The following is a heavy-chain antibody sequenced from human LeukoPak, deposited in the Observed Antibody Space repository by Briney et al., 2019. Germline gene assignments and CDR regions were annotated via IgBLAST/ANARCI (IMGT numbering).Heavy chain of an antibody. V-gene: IGHV1-46*01. CDR3: ARASYDFLSGYSRSWYFDL. CDR2: INPSGDST. D-gene: IGHD3-3*01. Sequence: GSSVKVSCKAYGYTFTSYYMHWVRQAPGQGLEWMGIINPSGDSTSYAQKFQGRVTMTRDTSTSTVYMELSSLRSEDTAVYYCARASYDFLSGYSRSWYFDLWGRGTMVTVSS. CDR1: GYTFTSYY. J-gene: IGHJ2*01.